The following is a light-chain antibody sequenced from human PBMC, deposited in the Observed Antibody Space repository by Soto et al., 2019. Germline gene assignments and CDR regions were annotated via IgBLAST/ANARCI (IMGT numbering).Light chain of an antibody. CDR3: QNYNGAPWT. CDR1: QGISNY. V-gene: IGKV1-27*01. CDR2: AAT. Sequence: DIQMTQSPSSLSASVGDRVTITCQASQGISNYLVWYQQIPGKVPKLLIYAATTLQSGVPSRFSGSGSGTDFTLTISGLQPEDVATYYCQNYNGAPWTFGQGTKVEIK. J-gene: IGKJ1*01.